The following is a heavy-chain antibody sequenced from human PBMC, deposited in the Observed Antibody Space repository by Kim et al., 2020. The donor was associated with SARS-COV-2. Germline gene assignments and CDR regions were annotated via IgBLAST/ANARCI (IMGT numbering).Heavy chain of an antibody. CDR1: GYTFTGYY. Sequence: ASVKVSCKASGYTFTGYYMHWVRQAPGQGLEWMGWINPNSGGTNYAQKFQGRVTMTRDTSISTAYMELSRLRSDDTAVYYCVESLGYCSSTSCYAYYYGMDVWGQGTTVTVSS. CDR3: VESLGYCSSTSCYAYYYGMDV. CDR2: INPNSGGT. J-gene: IGHJ6*02. V-gene: IGHV1-2*02. D-gene: IGHD2-2*01.